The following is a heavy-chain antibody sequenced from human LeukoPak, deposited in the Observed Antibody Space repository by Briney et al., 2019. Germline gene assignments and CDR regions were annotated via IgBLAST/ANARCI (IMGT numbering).Heavy chain of an antibody. CDR2: ISAYNGNT. Sequence: ASVKVSCMASGYTFTSYGISWVRQAPGQGLEWMGWISAYNGNTNYAQKLQGRVTMTTDTSTSTAYMELRSLRSDDTAVYYCARDWGTMVRGVITTDYWGQGTLVTVSS. CDR3: ARDWGTMVRGVITTDY. D-gene: IGHD3-10*01. CDR1: GYTFTSYG. V-gene: IGHV1-18*01. J-gene: IGHJ4*02.